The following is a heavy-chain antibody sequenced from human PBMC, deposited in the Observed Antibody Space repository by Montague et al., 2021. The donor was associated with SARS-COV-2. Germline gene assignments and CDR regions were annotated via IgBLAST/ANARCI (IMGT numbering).Heavy chain of an antibody. J-gene: IGHJ4*02. Sequence: PALVKPTQTLTLTCTFSGFSLSTSGMCVSWIRQPPGKALEWLALIDWDDDKYYSTSLKTRLTISKDTSKNQVVLTMTNMDPVDTATYYCARIVLEWVGGGGAGTITAHRYFDYWGQGTLVTVSS. D-gene: IGHD6-13*01. CDR3: ARIVLEWVGGGGAGTITAHRYFDY. CDR1: GFSLSTSGMC. V-gene: IGHV2-70*01. CDR2: IDWDDDK.